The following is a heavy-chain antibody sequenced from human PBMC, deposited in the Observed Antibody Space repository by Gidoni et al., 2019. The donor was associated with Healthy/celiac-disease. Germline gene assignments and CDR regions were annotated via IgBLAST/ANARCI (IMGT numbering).Heavy chain of an antibody. CDR2: VSSSSSYL. CDR1: GFTFSSYC. V-gene: IGHV3-21*01. D-gene: IGHD3-10*01. Sequence: EVQLVASGGGLVKPGGSLRLACAASGFTFSSYCMNWVRQAPGKGLEWVSSVSSSSSYLYYADSVKGRFTISRDNAKNSLYLQMNSLRAEDTAVYYCARTTMVRGTSYYFDYWGQGTLVTVSS. CDR3: ARTTMVRGTSYYFDY. J-gene: IGHJ4*02.